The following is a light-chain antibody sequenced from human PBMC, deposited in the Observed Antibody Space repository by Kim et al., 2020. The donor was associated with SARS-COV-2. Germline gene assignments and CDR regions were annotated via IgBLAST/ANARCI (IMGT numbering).Light chain of an antibody. CDR1: SGNSSDV. CDR2: LNSDGSH. V-gene: IGLV4-69*01. CDR3: QTWGTGIRV. Sequence: ASVKLTCPASSGNSSDVSAWHQQQQEKGPRYLRRLNSDGSHSKGDGVPDRFSGSSSGAERYLTSSSLQSEDEADYYCQTWGTGIRVFGGGTQLTVL. J-gene: IGLJ3*02.